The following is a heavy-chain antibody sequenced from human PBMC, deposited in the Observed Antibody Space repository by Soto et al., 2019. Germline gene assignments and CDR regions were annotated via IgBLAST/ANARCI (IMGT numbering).Heavy chain of an antibody. V-gene: IGHV3-23*01. CDR3: ASHGYVSGWWKFDP. J-gene: IGHJ5*02. CDR1: GFTFSSYA. Sequence: EVQLLESGGGLVQPGGSLRLSCAASGFTFSSYAMSWLRQAPGKGLEWVSAISGSGGSTYYADSVKGRFTISRDNSKNTLYLQMNSLRAEDTAVYYCASHGYVSGWWKFDPWGQGTLVTVSS. D-gene: IGHD6-19*01. CDR2: ISGSGGST.